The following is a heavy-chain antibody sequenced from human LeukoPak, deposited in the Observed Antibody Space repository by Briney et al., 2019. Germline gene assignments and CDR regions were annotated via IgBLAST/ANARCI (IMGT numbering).Heavy chain of an antibody. Sequence: GGSLRLSCAASGFTFSSYAMHWVRQAPGRGLEWVAYIKQDGSEKYYVDSVKGRFTISRDNAKNSLYLQMNSLRAEDTAVYYCARGPDTMIVARYFDLWGRGTLVTVSS. D-gene: IGHD3-22*01. CDR1: GFTFSSYA. CDR3: ARGPDTMIVARYFDL. V-gene: IGHV3-7*01. J-gene: IGHJ2*01. CDR2: IKQDGSEK.